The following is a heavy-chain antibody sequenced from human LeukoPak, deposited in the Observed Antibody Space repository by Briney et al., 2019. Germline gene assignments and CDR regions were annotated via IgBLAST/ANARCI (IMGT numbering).Heavy chain of an antibody. J-gene: IGHJ4*02. CDR2: IYYSGST. D-gene: IGHD6-13*01. V-gene: IGHV4-59*01. Sequence: SSETLSLTCTVSGGSISSYYWSWIRQPPGKGLEWIGYIYYSGSTNYNPSLKSRVTISVDTSKNQFSLKLSSVTAADTAVYYCARGSSRPYYFDYWGQGTLVTVSS. CDR3: ARGSSRPYYFDY. CDR1: GGSISSYY.